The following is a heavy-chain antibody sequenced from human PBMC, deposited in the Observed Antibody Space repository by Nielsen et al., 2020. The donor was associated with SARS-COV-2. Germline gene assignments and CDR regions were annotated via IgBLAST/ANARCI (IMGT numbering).Heavy chain of an antibody. V-gene: IGHV3-23*01. Sequence: GESLKISCATSKFTFSNYVMNWVRQAPGKGLEWVSAISGSGASTYYADSVKGRFTISRDNAKNSLYLQMNSLRAEDTALYYCAKGDWNETPGYWGQGTLVTVSS. D-gene: IGHD1-1*01. CDR3: AKGDWNETPGY. J-gene: IGHJ4*02. CDR2: ISGSGAST. CDR1: KFTFSNYV.